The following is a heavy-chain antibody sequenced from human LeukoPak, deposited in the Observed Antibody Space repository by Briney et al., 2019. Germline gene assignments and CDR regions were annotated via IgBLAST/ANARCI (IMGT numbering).Heavy chain of an antibody. V-gene: IGHV3-21*01. J-gene: IGHJ5*02. D-gene: IGHD3-22*01. Sequence: GGSLRLSCAASGFTFNSYSMNWVRQAPGKGLEWVSSISSSSLSYIYYADSVKGRFTISRDNAKNTLNLQMNSLRAEDTAVYYCARDLGQYYDTSDNWFDPWGQGTLVTVSS. CDR3: ARDLGQYYDTSDNWFDP. CDR2: ISSSSLSYI. CDR1: GFTFNSYS.